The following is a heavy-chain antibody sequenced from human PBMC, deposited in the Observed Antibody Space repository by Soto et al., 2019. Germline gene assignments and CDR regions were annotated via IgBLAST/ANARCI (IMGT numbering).Heavy chain of an antibody. Sequence: SETLSLTCTVSGGSISSSSYYWGWIRQPPGKGLEWIGSIYYSGSTYYNPSLESRVTISVDTSKNQFSLKLSSVTAADTAVYYCARHPLSSGWYPSSFDYWGQGTLVTVSS. CDR2: IYYSGST. D-gene: IGHD6-19*01. CDR3: ARHPLSSGWYPSSFDY. CDR1: GGSISSSSYY. J-gene: IGHJ4*02. V-gene: IGHV4-39*01.